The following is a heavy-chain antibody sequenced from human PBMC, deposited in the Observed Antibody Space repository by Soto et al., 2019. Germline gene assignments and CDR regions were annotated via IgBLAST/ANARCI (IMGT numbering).Heavy chain of an antibody. CDR2: IYYSGIT. Sequence: LSLTCTVSGATISSGGYYWSWIRQHPGKGLEWIGYIYYSGITYYNPSLKSRVTISVDTSENQFSLTLSSVTAADTAVYYCARVGAELATAYYFDYWGQGTLVTVSS. CDR1: GATISSGGYY. D-gene: IGHD2-15*01. J-gene: IGHJ4*02. CDR3: ARVGAELATAYYFDY. V-gene: IGHV4-31*03.